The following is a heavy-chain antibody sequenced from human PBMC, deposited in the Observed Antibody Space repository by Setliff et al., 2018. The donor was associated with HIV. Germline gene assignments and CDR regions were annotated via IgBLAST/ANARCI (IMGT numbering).Heavy chain of an antibody. Sequence: PSETLSLTCTVSGVSISDYYWSWIRQPPGKGLEWIGYIYFSGSTNYNPSLKSRVTMSLDTSKSQFSLKLNTVTAADTAVYYCARGLRSSTYYYMDVWGKGTTVTVSS. D-gene: IGHD6-6*01. CDR1: GVSISDYY. CDR2: IYFSGST. V-gene: IGHV4-59*13. J-gene: IGHJ6*03. CDR3: ARGLRSSTYYYMDV.